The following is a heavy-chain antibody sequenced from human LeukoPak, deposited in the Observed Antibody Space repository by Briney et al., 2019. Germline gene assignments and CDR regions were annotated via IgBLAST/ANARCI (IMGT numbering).Heavy chain of an antibody. CDR1: GFTFDDYA. CDR3: AKDILRYSSGGWFDP. Sequence: PGRSLRLSCAASGFTFDDYAMHWVRQAPGKGLEWDSGISWNSGSIGYADSVKGRFTISRDNAKNSLYLQMNSLRAEDTALYYCAKDILRYSSGGWFDPWGQGTLVAVSS. D-gene: IGHD6-19*01. V-gene: IGHV3-9*01. CDR2: ISWNSGSI. J-gene: IGHJ5*02.